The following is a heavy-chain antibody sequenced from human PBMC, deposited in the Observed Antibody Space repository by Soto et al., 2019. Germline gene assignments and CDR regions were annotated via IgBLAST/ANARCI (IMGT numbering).Heavy chain of an antibody. D-gene: IGHD1-1*01. J-gene: IGHJ5*02. V-gene: IGHV3-23*01. Sequence: EVQLLESGGGLVQPGGSLRLSCAASGFTFSSYAMSWVRQAPGKGLEWVSAISGSGGSTYYADSVKGRFTISRDNSKNTLYLQMNSLRAEDTAVYYCGKGGGLERLPRHHWGQGTLVTVSS. CDR1: GFTFSSYA. CDR3: GKGGGLERLPRHH. CDR2: ISGSGGST.